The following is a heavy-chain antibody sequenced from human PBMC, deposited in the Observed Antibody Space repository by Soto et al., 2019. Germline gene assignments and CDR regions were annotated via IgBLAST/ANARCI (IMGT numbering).Heavy chain of an antibody. CDR1: GFSFRTYE. CDR3: ARYGVGVSSLYLSYELEV. J-gene: IGHJ6*02. V-gene: IGHV3-48*03. CDR2: ISDGGSTT. Sequence: GGSLRLSCAAFGFSFRTYEANWVRQAPGKGLEWVAHISDGGSTTHYADSVKGRFTMSRDNAKNSVFLQMNSLRAGATAVYFCARYGVGVSSLYLSYELEVWGQGTKVTVSS. D-gene: IGHD5-12*01.